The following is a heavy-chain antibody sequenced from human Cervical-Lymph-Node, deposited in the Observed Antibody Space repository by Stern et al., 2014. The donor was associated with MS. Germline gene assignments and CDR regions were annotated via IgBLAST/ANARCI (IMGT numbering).Heavy chain of an antibody. V-gene: IGHV3-30*04. CDR2: ISYDGRNE. Sequence: QVQLMQSGGGVVQPGRSLRLSCVGSGFTFSNHAMHWVRPAPGKGLEWVPVISYDGRNEYYTDSVQGRFTVSRDHSKNTLYLQMNSLRPDDTAVYYCARATSTTSVTTPYYGLDVWGQGTTVTVSS. CDR3: ARATSTTSVTTPYYGLDV. CDR1: GFTFSNHA. J-gene: IGHJ6*02. D-gene: IGHD4-17*01.